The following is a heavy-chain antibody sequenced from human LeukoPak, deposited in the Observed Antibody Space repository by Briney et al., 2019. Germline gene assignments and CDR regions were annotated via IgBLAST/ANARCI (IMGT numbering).Heavy chain of an antibody. CDR2: INHSGST. CDR1: GGSFSGYY. Sequence: NTSETLSLTCAVYGGSFSGYYWSWIRQPPGKGLEWIGEINHSGSTNYNPSLKSRVTISVDTSKNQFSLKLSSVTAADTAVYYCARGDIVVVPAAIPAFDIWGQGTMVTVSS. V-gene: IGHV4-34*01. D-gene: IGHD2-2*01. CDR3: ARGDIVVVPAAIPAFDI. J-gene: IGHJ3*02.